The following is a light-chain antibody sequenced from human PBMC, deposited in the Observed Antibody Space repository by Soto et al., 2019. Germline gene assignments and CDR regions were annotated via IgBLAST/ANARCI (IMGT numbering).Light chain of an antibody. J-gene: IGKJ4*01. V-gene: IGKV3-20*01. CDR1: QRVSSSY. CDR3: QQYGSSPLT. Sequence: EIALTQSPGTLSLSPGEKATLSCRANQRVSSSYLAWYQQKPGQAPRLLINGASSRATVIPARFSGSGSGTDFTLTISRLEPEDFAVYYCQQYGSSPLTFGGGTKVEIK. CDR2: GAS.